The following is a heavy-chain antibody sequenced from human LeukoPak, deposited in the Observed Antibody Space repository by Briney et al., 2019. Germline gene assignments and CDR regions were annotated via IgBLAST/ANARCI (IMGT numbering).Heavy chain of an antibody. Sequence: SETLSLTCAVYGGSFSGYYWSWIRQPPGKGLEWIGEINHSGSTNYNPSLKSRVTISVDTSKNQFSLKLSSVTAADTAVYYCARLPRYCSGGSCYFLWGQGTLVTVSS. CDR1: GGSFSGYY. D-gene: IGHD2-15*01. CDR2: INHSGST. CDR3: ARLPRYCSGGSCYFL. V-gene: IGHV4-34*01. J-gene: IGHJ4*02.